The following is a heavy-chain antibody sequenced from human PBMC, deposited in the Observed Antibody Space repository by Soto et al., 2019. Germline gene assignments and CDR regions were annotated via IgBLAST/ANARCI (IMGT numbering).Heavy chain of an antibody. D-gene: IGHD3-10*01. CDR2: IKEDGSEA. J-gene: IGHJ4*02. Sequence: PGGFLRLSCAASGFVFRTYWMSWVRQAPGKGLEWVANIKEDGSEANYVDSVKGRFAVSRDKDTNSLYLQLNSLTPEDTAVYYCARSRRQWFGGTLSYYFDFWGQGTLVTVSS. V-gene: IGHV3-7*01. CDR3: ARSRRQWFGGTLSYYFDF. CDR1: GFVFRTYW.